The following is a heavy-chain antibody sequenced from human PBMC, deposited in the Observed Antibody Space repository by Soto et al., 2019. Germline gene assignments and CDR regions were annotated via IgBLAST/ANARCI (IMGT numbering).Heavy chain of an antibody. V-gene: IGHV4-39*01. J-gene: IGHJ5*02. D-gene: IGHD6-19*01. CDR1: GGSINSSTYY. CDR2: VYYSGKT. Sequence: QLQESGPRLVKPSETLSLTCTVSGGSINSSTYYWGWIRQSPGKGLEWIGNVYYSGKTYYRPSLRSRVSISIDTSRNQFSMRLRSVTAADTDIYYCARAWGIGVATTGPWGQGVLVTVSS. CDR3: ARAWGIGVATTGP.